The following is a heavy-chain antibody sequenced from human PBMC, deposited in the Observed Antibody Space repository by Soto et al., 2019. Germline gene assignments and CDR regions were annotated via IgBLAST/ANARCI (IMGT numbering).Heavy chain of an antibody. CDR1: GGSISSGGYY. CDR3: ARMDGDYAY. Sequence: SETLSLTCTVSGGSISSGGYYWSWIRQPPGKGLEWIGEINHSGSTNYNPSLKSRVTISVDTSKNQFSLKLSSVTAADTAVYYCARMDGDYAYWGQGTLVTVSS. V-gene: IGHV4-39*07. J-gene: IGHJ4*02. CDR2: INHSGST. D-gene: IGHD4-17*01.